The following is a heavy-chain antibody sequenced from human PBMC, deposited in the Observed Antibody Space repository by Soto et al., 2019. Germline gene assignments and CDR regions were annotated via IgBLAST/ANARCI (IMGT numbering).Heavy chain of an antibody. CDR2: INSDGRST. CDR3: ARGEDAGYCSGGSCSGDWFDP. J-gene: IGHJ5*02. D-gene: IGHD2-15*01. CDR1: GFTFSSYW. Sequence: EVQLVESGGGLVQPGGSLRLSCAASGFTFSSYWMHWVRQAPGKGLVWVSRINSDGRSTSYADSVKGRFTISRDNAKNTLYRQMNSLRAEDTAVYYCARGEDAGYCSGGSCSGDWFDPWGQGTLVTVSS. V-gene: IGHV3-74*01.